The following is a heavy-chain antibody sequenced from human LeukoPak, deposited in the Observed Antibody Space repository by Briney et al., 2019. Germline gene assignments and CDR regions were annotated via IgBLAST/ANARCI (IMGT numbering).Heavy chain of an antibody. J-gene: IGHJ6*02. Sequence: ASVKVSCKASGGTFTSYDINWVRQATGQGLEWMGWMNPNSGNTGYAQKFQGRVTMTRNTSISTAYMELSSLRSEDTAVYYCARERVSTYYYGSGSYSMDVWGQGTTVTVSS. CDR1: GGTFTSYD. CDR3: ARERVSTYYYGSGSYSMDV. D-gene: IGHD3-10*01. V-gene: IGHV1-8*01. CDR2: MNPNSGNT.